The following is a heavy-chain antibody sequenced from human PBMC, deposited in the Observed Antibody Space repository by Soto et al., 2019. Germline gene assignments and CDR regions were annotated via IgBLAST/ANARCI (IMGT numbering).Heavy chain of an antibody. Sequence: EVQLVESGGGLVKPGGSLRLSCAASGFTFSSYSMNWVRQAPGKGLEWVSSISSSSSYIYYADSVKGRFTISRDNAKNSLYLQTNSLRAEDTAVYYCARETYDFWSGYYHRAARGMDVWGQGTTVTVSS. CDR1: GFTFSSYS. CDR3: ARETYDFWSGYYHRAARGMDV. CDR2: ISSSSSYI. J-gene: IGHJ6*02. D-gene: IGHD3-3*01. V-gene: IGHV3-21*01.